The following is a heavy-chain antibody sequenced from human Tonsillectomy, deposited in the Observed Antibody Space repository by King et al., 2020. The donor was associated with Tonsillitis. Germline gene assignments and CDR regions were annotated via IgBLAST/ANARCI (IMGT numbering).Heavy chain of an antibody. D-gene: IGHD1-1*01. CDR2: IKQDGSER. CDR1: GFMFGSYW. CDR3: ARRYSHVDAFDI. Sequence: VQLVESGGGLVQPGGSLRLSCAASGFMFGSYWMSWVRQAPGQGLEWVANIKQDGSERNFVDSVKGRFTISRDNAKNSLYLQMKNLRAEDTAVYYCARRYSHVDAFDIWGEGTMVTVSP. V-gene: IGHV3-7*03. J-gene: IGHJ3*02.